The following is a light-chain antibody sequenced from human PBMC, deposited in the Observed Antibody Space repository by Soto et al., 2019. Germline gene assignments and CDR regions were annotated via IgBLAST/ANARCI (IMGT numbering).Light chain of an antibody. CDR2: GTS. CDR1: QSLSSS. V-gene: IGKV3-15*01. J-gene: IGKJ1*01. Sequence: KLLTQSPGTLSLSPGERATLFCRASQSLSSSLAWYQQKSGQAPRLIIYGTSRRATGVPVRFSGSGSGTVLTLTNSSLQSEEFGVYFCQQDDNWPWTFGQGTKVEMK. CDR3: QQDDNWPWT.